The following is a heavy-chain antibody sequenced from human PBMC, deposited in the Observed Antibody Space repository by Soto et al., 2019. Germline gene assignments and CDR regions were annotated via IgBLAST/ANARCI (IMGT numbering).Heavy chain of an antibody. CDR2: FDPEDALT. CDR1: GHRFTELS. D-gene: IGHD3-10*01. CDR3: TTALNYGSGSYSGSAYYFDL. J-gene: IGHJ4*02. Sequence: ASVKVSCKASGHRFTELSMHWVRQAPGKGLEWMGGFDPEDALTIYAQKFQGRVKMTEDASTDTAYLDLSGLRSDDTAVYYCTTALNYGSGSYSGSAYYFDLWGQGTLVTVSS. V-gene: IGHV1-24*01.